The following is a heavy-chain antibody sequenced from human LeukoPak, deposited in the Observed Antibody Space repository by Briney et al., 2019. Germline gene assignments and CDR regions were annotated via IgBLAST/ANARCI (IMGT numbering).Heavy chain of an antibody. V-gene: IGHV1-69*13. CDR3: ARDSEVRRNLWHY. D-gene: IGHD3-10*01. CDR2: IIPIFGTA. J-gene: IGHJ4*02. CDR1: GGTFSSYA. Sequence: SVKVSCKASGGTFSSYAISWVRQAPGQGLEWMGGIIPIFGTANYAQKFQGRVTITADESTSTVYMELSSLRSGDTAVYFCARDSEVRRNLWHYWGQGTLVTVSS.